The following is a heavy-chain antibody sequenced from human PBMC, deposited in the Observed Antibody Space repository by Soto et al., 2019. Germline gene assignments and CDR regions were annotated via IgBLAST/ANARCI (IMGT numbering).Heavy chain of an antibody. J-gene: IGHJ4*02. V-gene: IGHV3-11*01. D-gene: IGHD3-9*01. Sequence: PGGSLRLSCAASGFTFSDYYMSWIRQAPGKGLEWVSYISSSGSTIYYADSVKGRFTISRDNAKNSLYLQMNSLRAEDTAVYYCAGLYYDILTGYHRQIDYWGQGTLVTVSS. CDR3: AGLYYDILTGYHRQIDY. CDR2: ISSSGSTI. CDR1: GFTFSDYY.